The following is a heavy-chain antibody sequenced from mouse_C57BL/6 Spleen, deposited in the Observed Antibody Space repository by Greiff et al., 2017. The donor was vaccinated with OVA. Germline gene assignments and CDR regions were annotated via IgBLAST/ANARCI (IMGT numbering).Heavy chain of an antibody. CDR1: GFTFSSYA. CDR2: ISDGGSYT. Sequence: EVNLVESGGGLVKPGGSLKLSCAASGFTFSSYAMSWVRQTPEKRLEWVATISDGGSYTYYPDNVKGRFTISRDNAKNNLYLQMSHLQSEATAMYACAKDQGGFDYWGQGTTLTVSS. D-gene: IGHD3-2*02. V-gene: IGHV5-4*03. CDR3: AKDQGGFDY. J-gene: IGHJ2*01.